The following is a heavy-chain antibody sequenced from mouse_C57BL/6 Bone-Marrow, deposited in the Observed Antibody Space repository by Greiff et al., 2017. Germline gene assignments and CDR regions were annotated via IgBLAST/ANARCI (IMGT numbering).Heavy chain of an antibody. CDR1: GYTFTSYW. CDR2: IDPSDSYT. D-gene: IGHD1-3*01. V-gene: IGHV1-69*01. Sequence: QVQLQQPGAELVMPGASVKLSCKASGYTFTSYWMHWVKQRPGQGLEWIGEIDPSDSYTNYNQKFKGKSTLTVDKSSSTTYMQLSSLTSEDSAVYYCARQLKPYCFDYWGQGTTLTVSS. J-gene: IGHJ2*01. CDR3: ARQLKPYCFDY.